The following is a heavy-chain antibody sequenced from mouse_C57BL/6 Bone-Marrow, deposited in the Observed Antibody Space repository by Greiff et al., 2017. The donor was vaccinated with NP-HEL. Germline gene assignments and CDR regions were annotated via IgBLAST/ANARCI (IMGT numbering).Heavy chain of an antibody. CDR3: AKGGYYERAMDY. J-gene: IGHJ4*01. Sequence: QVQLQQPGTELVKPGASVKLSCKASGYTFTSYWMHWVKQRPGQGLEWIGNINPSNGGTNYNEKFKSKATLTVDKSSSTAYMQRSSLTSEDSAVYYCAKGGYYERAMDYWGQGTSVTVSS. CDR1: GYTFTSYW. CDR2: INPSNGGT. V-gene: IGHV1-53*01. D-gene: IGHD2-3*01.